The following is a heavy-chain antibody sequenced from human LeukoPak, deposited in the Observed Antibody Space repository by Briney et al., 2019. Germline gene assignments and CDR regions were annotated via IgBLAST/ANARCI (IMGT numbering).Heavy chain of an antibody. D-gene: IGHD3-22*01. J-gene: IGHJ3*02. CDR2: INHRGRT. CDR3: ARGPHYYDSSGDDAFDI. V-gene: IGHV4-34*01. Sequence: PSETLSLTCAVYGGAFSGYYWSWIRQPPGKALDWIGEINHRGRTTYNPSIKSRVTISVDTSKNQFSLKLSSVTAADTAVYYCARGPHYYDSSGDDAFDIWGQGTMVTVSS. CDR1: GGAFSGYY.